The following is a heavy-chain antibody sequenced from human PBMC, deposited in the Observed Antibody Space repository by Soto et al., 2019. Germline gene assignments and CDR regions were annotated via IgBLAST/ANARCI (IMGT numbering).Heavy chain of an antibody. D-gene: IGHD5-12*01. CDR1: GFSLSTSGVG. J-gene: IGHJ4*02. CDR3: ALRGVSGYAEYYFDY. Sequence: SGPTLVKPTQTLTLTCTFSGFSLSTSGVGVGWIRQPPGKALEWLALIYWDDDKRYSPSLKSRLTITKDTSKNQVVLTMTNMDPVDTATYYCALRGVSGYAEYYFDYWGQGTLVTVSS. V-gene: IGHV2-5*02. CDR2: IYWDDDK.